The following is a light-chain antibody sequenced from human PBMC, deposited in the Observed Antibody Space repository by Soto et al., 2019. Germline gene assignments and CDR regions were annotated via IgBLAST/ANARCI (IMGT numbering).Light chain of an antibody. Sequence: EIVMTQSPATLSVSPGERATLSCRASQSVSSNLAWYQQKHGQAPRLLIYGASTRATGIPGKFSGSGSGTEFTLTISSLQSEDFAVYYCQQYNNWPLTFGGGTKVEIK. V-gene: IGKV3-15*01. CDR1: QSVSSN. J-gene: IGKJ4*01. CDR3: QQYNNWPLT. CDR2: GAS.